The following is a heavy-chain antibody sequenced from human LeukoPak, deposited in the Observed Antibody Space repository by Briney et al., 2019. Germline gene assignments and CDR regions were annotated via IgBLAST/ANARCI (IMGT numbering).Heavy chain of an antibody. D-gene: IGHD2-2*01. V-gene: IGHV4-34*01. CDR1: DGPFGGYH. CDR2: ITYGGTT. J-gene: IGHJ4*02. CDR3: VRGRYCSSANCYDHFDL. Sequence: PPETLSLTCGVYDGPFGGYHWTWIRQPPGKRLEWIGEITYGGTTNYNPSLRSRLTVSVDTSKKQFSLKLTSLAAADSAVYYCVRGRYCSSANCYDHFDLWGPGTHVSVSS.